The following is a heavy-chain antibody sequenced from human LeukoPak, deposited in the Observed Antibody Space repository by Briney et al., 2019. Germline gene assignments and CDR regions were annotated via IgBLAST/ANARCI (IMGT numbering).Heavy chain of an antibody. CDR2: IWSDESHR. CDR3: TRGSSRWNDGDWFDP. CDR1: GFTFRTYG. Sequence: PGGSLRLSCAASGFTFRTYGMHWVRQAPGKGLEWVAVIWSDESHRYYANSVKGRFTISRDNSKTTLYLQMNSLRAEDTAVYYCTRGSSRWNDGDWFDPWGQGTLVTVSS. D-gene: IGHD1-1*01. V-gene: IGHV3-33*01. J-gene: IGHJ5*02.